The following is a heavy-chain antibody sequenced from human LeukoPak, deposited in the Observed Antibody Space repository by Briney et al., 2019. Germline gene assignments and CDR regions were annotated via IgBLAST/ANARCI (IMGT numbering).Heavy chain of an antibody. CDR2: ISGSGGST. Sequence: GGTLRLSCAASGFTFSNHGMNWVRQAPGKGLEWVSAISGSGGSTYYADSVKGRFTISRDNSKNTLYLQMNNLRAEDTAVYYCTKDPSSSWYPGFDYWGQGTLVTVSS. CDR1: GFTFSNHG. CDR3: TKDPSSSWYPGFDY. D-gene: IGHD6-13*01. V-gene: IGHV3-23*01. J-gene: IGHJ4*02.